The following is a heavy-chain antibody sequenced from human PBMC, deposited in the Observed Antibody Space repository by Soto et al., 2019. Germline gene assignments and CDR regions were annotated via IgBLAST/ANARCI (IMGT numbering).Heavy chain of an antibody. D-gene: IGHD6-6*01. CDR3: AKDSIPYSSSYDLDH. CDR2: MTATGVSI. V-gene: IGHV3-23*01. Sequence: EVQLLESGGGLVQPGGSLRLSCVASGFSCSGYAMSWVRQAPGKGLVWVSSMTATGVSIYYADSVRGRFTISRDNSKNTLYLQMSSLRAEDTATYYCAKDSIPYSSSYDLDHWGRGALVTVSS. CDR1: GFSCSGYA. J-gene: IGHJ4*02.